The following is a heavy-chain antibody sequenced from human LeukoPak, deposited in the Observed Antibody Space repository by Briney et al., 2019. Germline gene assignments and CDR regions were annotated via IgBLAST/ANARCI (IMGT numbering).Heavy chain of an antibody. CDR3: ARDSGLAF. CDR2: IKEDGSGK. CDR1: GFTFSSYW. D-gene: IGHD2-21*01. J-gene: IGHJ4*02. Sequence: GGSLRLSCVASGFTFSSYWMSWVRQAPGKGLEWVANIKEDGSGKYYVDSVKGRFTISRDNAKNSLYLQMNSLRAEDTAVYYCARDSGLAFWGQGTLVTASS. V-gene: IGHV3-7*01.